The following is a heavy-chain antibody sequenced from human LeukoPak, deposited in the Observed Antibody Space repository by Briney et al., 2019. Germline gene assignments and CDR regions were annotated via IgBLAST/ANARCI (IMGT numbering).Heavy chain of an antibody. J-gene: IGHJ4*02. CDR3: AKDDSFDY. CDR1: GFTFDDYA. V-gene: IGHV3-9*01. CDR2: ISWNSGSI. Sequence: PGGSLRLPCAASGFTFDDYAMHWVRQAPGKGLEWVSGISWNSGSIGYADSVKGRFTISRDNAKNSLYLQMNSLRAEDTALYYCAKDDSFDYWGQGTLVTVSS.